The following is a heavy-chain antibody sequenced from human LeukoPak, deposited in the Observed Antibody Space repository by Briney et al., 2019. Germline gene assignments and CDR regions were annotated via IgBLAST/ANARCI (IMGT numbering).Heavy chain of an antibody. J-gene: IGHJ6*02. CDR2: IYPGDSDT. CDR3: ARALLWFGESHYGMDV. Sequence: GESLKISCKGSGYSFTSYWIGWVRQMPGKGPEWMGIIYPGDSDTRYSPSFQGQVTISADKSISTAYLQWSSLKASDTAMYYCARALLWFGESHYGMDVWGQGTTVTVSS. D-gene: IGHD3-10*01. CDR1: GYSFTSYW. V-gene: IGHV5-51*01.